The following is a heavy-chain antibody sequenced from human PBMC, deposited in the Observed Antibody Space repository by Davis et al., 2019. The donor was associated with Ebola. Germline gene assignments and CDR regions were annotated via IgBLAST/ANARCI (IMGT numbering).Heavy chain of an antibody. CDR1: GGSISSGGYY. V-gene: IGHV4-31*03. J-gene: IGHJ4*02. Sequence: MPSETPSLTCTVFGGSISSGGYYWTWIRQHPGKDLEWIGYIYYSGSTYYNPSLKSRVIISIDTSKNEFSLKVNSVTAADTAVYYCARSANYGPVDYWGQGTLVTVSS. D-gene: IGHD4-17*01. CDR2: IYYSGST. CDR3: ARSANYGPVDY.